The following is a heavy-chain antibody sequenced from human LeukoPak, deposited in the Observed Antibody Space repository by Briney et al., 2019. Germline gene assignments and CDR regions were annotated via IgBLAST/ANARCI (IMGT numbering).Heavy chain of an antibody. J-gene: IGHJ5*02. V-gene: IGHV1-18*01. CDR3: ARDILGGCSSTSCPWGWFDP. CDR1: GYTFTSYG. D-gene: IGHD2-2*01. Sequence: EASVKVSSKASGYTFTSYGISWVRQAPGQGLEWMGWISAYNGNTNYAQKLQGRVTMTTDTSTSTAYMELRSLRSDDTAVYYCARDILGGCSSTSCPWGWFDPWGQGTLVTVSS. CDR2: ISAYNGNT.